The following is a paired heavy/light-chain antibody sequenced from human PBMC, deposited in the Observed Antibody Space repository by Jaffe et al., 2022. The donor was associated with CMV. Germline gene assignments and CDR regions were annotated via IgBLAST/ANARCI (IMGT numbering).Heavy chain of an antibody. Sequence: ELQLVESGGGSVQPGRSLRLSCTDPGFTFVDYAMHWVRQAPGKGLEWLSGISWNSDKIDYVDSVKGRFTISRDNAKNSLYLQMSSLRPEDTAFYYCTRGEGRWGWLRRVHPWGQGILVTVSS. D-gene: IGHD5-12*01. CDR2: ISWNSDKI. CDR3: TRGEGRWGWLRRVHP. J-gene: IGHJ5*02. CDR1: GFTFVDYA. V-gene: IGHV3-9*01.
Light chain of an antibody. CDR1: QSISNW. CDR3: QQYQSFSWT. V-gene: IGKV1-5*03. J-gene: IGKJ1*01. CDR2: KAF. Sequence: DIQMTQSPSTLSASVGDRVTITCRASQSISNWLAWYQQKPGKAPKLLIYKAFSLESGVPSRFSGGGSGTEFTLTITSLQPDDFATYYCQQYQSFSWTFGQGTKVEIK.